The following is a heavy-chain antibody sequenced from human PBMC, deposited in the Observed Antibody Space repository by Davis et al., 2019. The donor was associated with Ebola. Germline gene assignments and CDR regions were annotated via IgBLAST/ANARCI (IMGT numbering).Heavy chain of an antibody. CDR1: GFPFEDYT. D-gene: IGHD2-8*01. J-gene: IGHJ6*02. CDR3: AKGLGSMLRDLVFYYYYGMDV. V-gene: IGHV3-43*01. Sequence: GGSLRLSCAASGFPFEDYTMHWVRQAPGKGLEWVSLISWDGGDTYYADSVKGRFTISRDNSKNSLYLQMNSLRTEDTALYYCAKGLGSMLRDLVFYYYYGMDVWGQGTTVTVSS. CDR2: ISWDGGDT.